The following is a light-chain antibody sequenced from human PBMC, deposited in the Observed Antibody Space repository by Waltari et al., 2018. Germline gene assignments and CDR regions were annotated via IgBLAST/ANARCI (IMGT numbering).Light chain of an antibody. J-gene: IGLJ2*01. CDR1: SSNIGHNY. CDR2: DNN. CDR3: KTWDSSLLGVV. V-gene: IGLV1-51*01. Sequence: QSVLTQPPSVSAAPGQRVTISCSGSSSNIGHNYVSWYQHLPGTAPKVLIYDNNKRPSGIPDRFSGSKSGTSATLAITELQTGDEADYYCKTWDSSLLGVVFGGGTKLTVL.